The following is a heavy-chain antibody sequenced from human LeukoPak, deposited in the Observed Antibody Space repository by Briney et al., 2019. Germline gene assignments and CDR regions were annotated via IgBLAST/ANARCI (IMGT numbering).Heavy chain of an antibody. D-gene: IGHD6-6*01. CDR2: IYTDGSAT. Sequence: GGSLRLSCAASGFTFSSYWMHWVRQAPGKGLVWVSRIYTDGSATDYADSVKGRFTISRDNAKNTLFLQMNSLRDEDTAVYYCTRGTTAARPDYFDYWGQGTLVTVSS. CDR1: GFTFSSYW. V-gene: IGHV3-74*01. CDR3: TRGTTAARPDYFDY. J-gene: IGHJ4*02.